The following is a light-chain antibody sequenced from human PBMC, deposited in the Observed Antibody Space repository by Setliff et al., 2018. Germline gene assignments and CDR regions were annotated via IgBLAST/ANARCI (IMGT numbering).Light chain of an antibody. J-gene: IGLJ1*01. Sequence: QSVLTQPASVSGSPGQSITTACTGTSSDVGTYKLVSWFQQHPGKGPKLVIYEVNRRPSGVPDRFSGSKSGNTASLTVSGLQAEDEADYYCSSYAGGDIYVFGTGTKVTVL. CDR3: SSYAGGDIYV. V-gene: IGLV2-8*01. CDR1: SSDVGTYKL. CDR2: EVN.